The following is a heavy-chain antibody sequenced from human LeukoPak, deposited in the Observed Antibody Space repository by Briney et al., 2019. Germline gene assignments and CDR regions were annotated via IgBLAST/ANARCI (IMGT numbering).Heavy chain of an antibody. Sequence: ASVKVSFKASGYTFTSYGISWLRQAPGQGPEWMGLISAYNGNTNYAQKLQGRVTMTTDTSRSTAYMELRSLRSDDTAVYYCASGAQTSSAYYCYYYYMDVWGKGTTVTVSS. D-gene: IGHD4/OR15-4a*01. CDR2: ISAYNGNT. CDR3: ASGAQTSSAYYCYYYYMDV. J-gene: IGHJ6*03. V-gene: IGHV1-18*01. CDR1: GYTFTSYG.